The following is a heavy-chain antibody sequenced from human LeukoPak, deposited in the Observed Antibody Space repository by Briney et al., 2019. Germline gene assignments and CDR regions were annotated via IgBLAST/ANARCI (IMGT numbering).Heavy chain of an antibody. CDR3: ARGPRAYGSGSYYN. V-gene: IGHV4-34*01. D-gene: IGHD3-10*01. CDR2: INHSGST. J-gene: IGHJ4*02. Sequence: SETLSLTCAVYGGSFSGYYWSWIRQPPGKGLEWIGEINHSGSTNYNPSLKSRVTISVDTPKNQFPLKLSSVTAADTAVYYCARGPRAYGSGSYYNWGQGTLVTVSS. CDR1: GGSFSGYY.